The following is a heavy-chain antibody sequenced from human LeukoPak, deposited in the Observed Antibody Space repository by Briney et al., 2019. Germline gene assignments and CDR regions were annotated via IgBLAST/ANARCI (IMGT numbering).Heavy chain of an antibody. V-gene: IGHV4-38-2*02. D-gene: IGHD3-3*01. CDR1: GYSISSDYY. J-gene: IGHJ3*02. CDR2: INHSGST. Sequence: SETLSLTCTVSGYSISSDYYWGWIRQPSGKGLEWIGEINHSGSTNYNPSLKSRVTISVDTSKNQFSLKLSSVTAADTAVYYCARSRFPNIWGQGTMVTVSS. CDR3: ARSRFPNI.